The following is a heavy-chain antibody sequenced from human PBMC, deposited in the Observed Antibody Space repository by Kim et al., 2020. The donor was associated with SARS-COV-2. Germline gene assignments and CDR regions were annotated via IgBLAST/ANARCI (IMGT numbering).Heavy chain of an antibody. V-gene: IGHV4-31*03. CDR1: GGSISSGGYY. CDR2: IYYSGST. CDR3: ASGYDILTHFDY. D-gene: IGHD3-9*01. Sequence: SETLSLTCTVSGGSISSGGYYWSWIRQHPGNGLEWIGYIYYSGSTYYNPSLKSRVTISVDTSKNQFSLKLSSVTAADTAVYYCASGYDILTHFDYWGQGTLVTVSS. J-gene: IGHJ4*02.